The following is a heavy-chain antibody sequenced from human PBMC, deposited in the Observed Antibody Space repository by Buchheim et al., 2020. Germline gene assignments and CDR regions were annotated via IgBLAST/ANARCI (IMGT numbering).Heavy chain of an antibody. Sequence: QVQLQESGPGLVKPSETLSLTCTVSGCSISNSYWSWIRQPPGKGLEWIGYISYSGSANYNPSLRSRVTISLDTSKTQISLKLSAVTAADTAVYYCARGRGTDSWGQGTL. CDR1: GCSISNSY. D-gene: IGHD3-16*01. J-gene: IGHJ4*02. CDR2: ISYSGSA. V-gene: IGHV4-59*01. CDR3: ARGRGTDS.